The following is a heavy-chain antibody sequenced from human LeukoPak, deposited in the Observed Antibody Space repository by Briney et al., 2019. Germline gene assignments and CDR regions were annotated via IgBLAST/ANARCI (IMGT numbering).Heavy chain of an antibody. V-gene: IGHV3-9*01. CDR2: ISWNSGSI. Sequence: PGGSLRLSCAASGFTFDDYAMHWVRQAPGKGLEWVSIISWNSGSIGYADSVKGRFTISRDNAKNSLYLQMNSLRAEDTALYYCAKDMGGSSWQYYYCGMDVWGQGTTVTVSS. J-gene: IGHJ6*02. CDR1: GFTFDDYA. CDR3: AKDMGGSSWQYYYCGMDV. D-gene: IGHD6-13*01.